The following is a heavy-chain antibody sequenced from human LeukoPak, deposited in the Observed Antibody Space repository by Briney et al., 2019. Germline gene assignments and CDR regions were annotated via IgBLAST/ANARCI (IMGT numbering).Heavy chain of an antibody. V-gene: IGHV4-59*01. J-gene: IGHJ5*02. Sequence: SETLSLTCTVSGASISSYYWSWIRQPPGKGLEWIGYIYYTGSTNYNPSLKSRVTISVDTSKNQFSLKLSSVTAADTAVYYCARGRTGSSVDPWGQGTLVTVSS. CDR1: GASISSYY. D-gene: IGHD6-6*01. CDR3: ARGRTGSSVDP. CDR2: IYYTGST.